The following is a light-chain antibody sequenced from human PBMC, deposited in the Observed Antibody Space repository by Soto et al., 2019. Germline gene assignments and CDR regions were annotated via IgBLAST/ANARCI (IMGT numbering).Light chain of an antibody. CDR3: QQYGSSPRT. V-gene: IGKV3-20*01. CDR1: QSISTN. CDR2: GAS. J-gene: IGKJ1*01. Sequence: EIVMTQSPATLSVSPVSRATLSCRASQSISTNLAWYHQKPGQAPRLLIYGASSRATGIPDRFSGSGSGTDFTLTISRLEPEDFAVYYCQQYGSSPRTFGQGTKVHI.